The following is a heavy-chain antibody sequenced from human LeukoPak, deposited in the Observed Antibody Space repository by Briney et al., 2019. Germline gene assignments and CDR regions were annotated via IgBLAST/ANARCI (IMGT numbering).Heavy chain of an antibody. D-gene: IGHD5-18*01. CDR1: GFTFSSYA. CDR3: ARGHRGLRPLDY. V-gene: IGHV3-23*01. Sequence: GVSLRLSCAASGFTFSSYAMSWVRHAPGKGLEWVLAISGSGGSTYYTDSVKGRFTISTDNSKNTLYLEKNSLRGEDRGVYYCARGHRGLRPLDYWGQGTLVGVSS. CDR2: ISGSGGST. J-gene: IGHJ4*02.